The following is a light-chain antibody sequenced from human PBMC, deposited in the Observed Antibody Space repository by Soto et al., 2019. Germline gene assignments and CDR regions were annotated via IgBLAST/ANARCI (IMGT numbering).Light chain of an antibody. CDR2: WAS. CDR1: XTXXXXSNXXXX. V-gene: IGKV4-1*01. CDR3: QHYYTVPVT. J-gene: IGKJ5*01. Sequence: DIVMTQSPDSXAXSLGXXXXXXXXSXXTXXXXSNXXXXLAWYQQKPEQPPKMLISWASTRESGVPDRFSGSGSGTDFTLTISSLQAEDVAVYYCQHYYTVPVTFGQGTRLEIK.